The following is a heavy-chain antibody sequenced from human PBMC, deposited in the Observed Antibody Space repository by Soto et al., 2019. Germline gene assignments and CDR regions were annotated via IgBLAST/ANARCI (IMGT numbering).Heavy chain of an antibody. CDR1: GGSISGYY. D-gene: IGHD1-26*01. J-gene: IGHJ4*02. V-gene: IGHV4-59*01. Sequence: SETLSLTCTVSGGSISGYYWSWIRQPPGRGLEWLGYISYSGSTNYNPYLKSRVTISVDTSKNHFSMKLSSVTAADTAVYYCARVLSGSSLFDYWGQGTLVTVSS. CDR3: ARVLSGSSLFDY. CDR2: ISYSGST.